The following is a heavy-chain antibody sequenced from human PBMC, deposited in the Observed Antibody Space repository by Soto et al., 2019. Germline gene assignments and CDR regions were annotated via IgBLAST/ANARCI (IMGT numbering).Heavy chain of an antibody. D-gene: IGHD4-4*01. V-gene: IGHV3-48*02. J-gene: IGHJ6*02. Sequence: GGSLRLSCAASGFTFSSYSMNWVRQAPGKGLEWVSYISSSSTIYYADSVKGRFTISRDNAKNSLYLQMNSLRDEDTAVYYCARDPGVYSIYLRGYYYGMDVWGQGTTVTVSS. CDR2: ISSSSTI. CDR1: GFTFSSYS. CDR3: ARDPGVYSIYLRGYYYGMDV.